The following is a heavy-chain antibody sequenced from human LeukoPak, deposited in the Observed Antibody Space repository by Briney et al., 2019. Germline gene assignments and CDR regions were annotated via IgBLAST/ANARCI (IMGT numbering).Heavy chain of an antibody. CDR1: GYTFTGYY. CDR3: AKGGEDDYGDY. Sequence: GASVKVSCKASGYTFTGYYIHWVRQALGQGLEWMGWIKPNSGATKYAQRFQGRVTMTRDTSITTAYMELSRLISDDTAVYYCAKGGEDDYGDYWGQGTLVTVSS. J-gene: IGHJ4*02. CDR2: IKPNSGAT. V-gene: IGHV1-2*02.